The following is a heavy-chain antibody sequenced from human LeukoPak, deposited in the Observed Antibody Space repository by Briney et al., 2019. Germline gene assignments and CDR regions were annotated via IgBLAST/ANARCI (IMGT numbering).Heavy chain of an antibody. CDR3: ARTSHHDFWSGYEDY. J-gene: IGHJ4*02. V-gene: IGHV1-69*01. D-gene: IGHD3-3*01. Sequence: SVKVSCKASGGSFSTYAISWVRQAPGQGLEWMGGIIPIFGTANYAQKFQGRVTITADESTSTAYMELSSLRSEDTAVYYCARTSHHDFWSGYEDYWGQGTLVTVSS. CDR1: GGSFSTYA. CDR2: IIPIFGTA.